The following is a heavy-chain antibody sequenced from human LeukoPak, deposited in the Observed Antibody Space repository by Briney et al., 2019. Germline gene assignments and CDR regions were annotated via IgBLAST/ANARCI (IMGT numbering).Heavy chain of an antibody. Sequence: GGSLRLSCAASGFTFSSYAMSWVRQAPGKGLEWVSAISGSGGSTYYADSVKGRFTISRDNSKNTLYLQMNSLRAEDTAVYYCAKDGSKWGATSWFDPWGQGTLVTVSS. CDR3: AKDGSKWGATSWFDP. V-gene: IGHV3-23*01. CDR1: GFTFSSYA. CDR2: ISGSGGST. J-gene: IGHJ5*02. D-gene: IGHD1-26*01.